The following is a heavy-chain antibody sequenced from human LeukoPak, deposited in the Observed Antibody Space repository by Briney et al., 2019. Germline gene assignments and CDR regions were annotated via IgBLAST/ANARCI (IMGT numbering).Heavy chain of an antibody. D-gene: IGHD2-2*01. Sequence: GGSLRLSCAASGFTFSSYWMSWVRQAPGKGLEWVANIKQDGSEKYYVDSVKGRFTISRDNAKNSLYLQMNSLRAEDTAVYYCARVVQRIVVVPAVHYYYYYMDVWGKGTTVTVSS. CDR2: IKQDGSEK. CDR1: GFTFSSYW. J-gene: IGHJ6*03. V-gene: IGHV3-7*01. CDR3: ARVVQRIVVVPAVHYYYYYMDV.